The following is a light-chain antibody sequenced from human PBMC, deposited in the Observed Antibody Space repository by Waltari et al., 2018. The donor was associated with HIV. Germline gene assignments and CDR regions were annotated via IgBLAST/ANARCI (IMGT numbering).Light chain of an antibody. CDR1: QSVTSSS. V-gene: IGKV3-20*01. Sequence: LVLTQSPGILSLSPGARATLSCRASQSVTSSSFAWYQHKPGRPPRRLIYDASSRATDVPDLFSGGGSGTDVTLIISRLEPEEFAVYYCQQYANSPPMSTFGQGTKVEIK. J-gene: IGKJ2*01. CDR2: DAS. CDR3: QQYANSPPMST.